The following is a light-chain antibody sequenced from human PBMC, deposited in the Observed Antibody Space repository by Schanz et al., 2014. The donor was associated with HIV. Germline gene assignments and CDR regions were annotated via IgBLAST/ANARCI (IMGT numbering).Light chain of an antibody. CDR1: QSISSW. CDR2: KAS. J-gene: IGKJ1*01. V-gene: IGKV1-5*03. Sequence: IRMTQSPSSFSASTGDRVTITCRASQSISSWLAWYQQKPGKAPKLLIYKASSLESGVPSRFSGSGSGTEFTLTISSLEPEDFAVYYCQQRSNWPPTWTFGQGTKVEIK. CDR3: QQRSNWPPTWT.